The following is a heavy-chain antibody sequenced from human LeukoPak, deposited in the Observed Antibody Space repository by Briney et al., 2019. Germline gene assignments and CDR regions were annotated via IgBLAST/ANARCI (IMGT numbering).Heavy chain of an antibody. CDR1: GASISSGYY. Sequence: SQTLSLTCTVSGASISSGYYWGWIRQPPGKGLQWIGYVYYSGSTNYSPSLTSRATISVDPSKNQFSMNMRSVTAADTAVYYCGRVQRTEEGGYSYYYIDVWGKGATVTVSS. CDR2: VYYSGST. V-gene: IGHV4-61*05. CDR3: GRVQRTEEGGYSYYYIDV. J-gene: IGHJ6*03. D-gene: IGHD1-26*01.